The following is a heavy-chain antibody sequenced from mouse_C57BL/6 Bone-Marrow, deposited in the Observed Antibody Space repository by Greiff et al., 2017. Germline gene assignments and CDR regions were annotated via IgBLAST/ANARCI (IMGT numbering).Heavy chain of an antibody. CDR3: AREGYYDYDATY. D-gene: IGHD2-4*01. CDR2: IWSGGST. Sequence: QVQLKESGPGLVQPSQSLSITCTVSGFSLTSYGVHWVRQSPGQGLEWLGVIWSGGSTDSNAAFISRLSISKDNSKSQVFFKMNSLQADDTAIYYCAREGYYDYDATYWGQGTLVTVSA. V-gene: IGHV2-2*01. CDR1: GFSLTSYG. J-gene: IGHJ3*01.